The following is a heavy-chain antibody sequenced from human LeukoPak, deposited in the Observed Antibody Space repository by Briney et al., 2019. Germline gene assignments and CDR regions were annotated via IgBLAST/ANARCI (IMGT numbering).Heavy chain of an antibody. CDR2: ICGSGGGT. Sequence: GGSLRLSCAASGFTFSSYAMSWVRQAPGKGLEWVSAICGSGGGTYYADSVKGRFTISRDNSKNTLYLQMNSLRAEDTAVYDCSKTRAGSLTTDFDYGGQGTLVTVSA. CDR1: GFTFSSYA. CDR3: SKTRAGSLTTDFDY. D-gene: IGHD1-26*01. J-gene: IGHJ4*02. V-gene: IGHV3-23*01.